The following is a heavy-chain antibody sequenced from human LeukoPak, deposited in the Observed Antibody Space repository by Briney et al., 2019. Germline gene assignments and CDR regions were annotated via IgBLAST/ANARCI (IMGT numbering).Heavy chain of an antibody. Sequence: SETLSLTCSVSGYSISSGYYWGWIRQPPGKGLEWIGSIYHSGSTYYNPSLKSRVTISVDTSKNQFSLKLSSVTAADTAVYYCARINSSGWYDFDYWGQGTLVTVSS. D-gene: IGHD6-19*01. J-gene: IGHJ4*02. V-gene: IGHV4-38-2*01. CDR3: ARINSSGWYDFDY. CDR1: GYSISSGYY. CDR2: IYHSGST.